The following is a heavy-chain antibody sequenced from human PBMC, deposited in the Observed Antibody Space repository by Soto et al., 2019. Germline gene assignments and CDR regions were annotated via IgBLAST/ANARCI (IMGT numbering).Heavy chain of an antibody. V-gene: IGHV4-31*03. CDR2: IYYSGST. CDR3: ARDFSGGYDFSWFDP. Sequence: SETLSLTCTVSGGSISSGGYYWSWIRQHPGKGLEWIGYIYYSGSTYYNPSLKSRVTISVDTSKNQFSLKLSSVTAADTAVYYCARDFSGGYDFSWFDPWGQGTLVTVSS. CDR1: GGSISSGGYY. J-gene: IGHJ5*02. D-gene: IGHD5-12*01.